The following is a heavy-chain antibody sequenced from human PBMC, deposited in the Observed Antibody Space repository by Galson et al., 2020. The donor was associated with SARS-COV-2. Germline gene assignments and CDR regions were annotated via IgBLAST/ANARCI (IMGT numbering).Heavy chain of an antibody. CDR2: ISSSSSYI. CDR3: AREGDYYDSSGIFDY. CDR1: GFTFSSYS. Sequence: GESLKISCAASGFTFSSYSMNWVRQAPGKGLEWVSSISSSSSYIYYADSVKGRFTISRDNAKNSLYLQMNSLRAEDTAVYYCAREGDYYDSSGIFDYWGQGTLVTVSS. J-gene: IGHJ4*02. V-gene: IGHV3-21*01. D-gene: IGHD3-22*01.